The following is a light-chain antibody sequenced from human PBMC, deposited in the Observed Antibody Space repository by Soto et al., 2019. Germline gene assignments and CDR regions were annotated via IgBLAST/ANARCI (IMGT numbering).Light chain of an antibody. Sequence: VLTQSPATLSLSPGERATLSCRASQAVSTYVAWYQHKPGQAPRLLIYDASNRATGVPFRFSGSGSGTDFTLTVSSLEPEDFAVYYCQQRSNWPPITFGQGTRLEIK. V-gene: IGKV3-11*01. CDR2: DAS. J-gene: IGKJ5*01. CDR1: QAVSTY. CDR3: QQRSNWPPIT.